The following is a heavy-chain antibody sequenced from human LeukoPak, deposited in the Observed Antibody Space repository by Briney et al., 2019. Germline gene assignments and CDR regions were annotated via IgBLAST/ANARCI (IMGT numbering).Heavy chain of an antibody. V-gene: IGHV3-30*18. D-gene: IGHD6-19*01. CDR2: ISYDGSNK. Sequence: GGSLRLSCAASGFTFSSYGMHWVRQAPGKGLEWVAAISYDGSNKYYADSVKGRFTISRDNSKNTLYLQMNSLRAEDTAVYYCAKDSQWLVRYFDYWGQGTLVTVSS. J-gene: IGHJ4*02. CDR3: AKDSQWLVRYFDY. CDR1: GFTFSSYG.